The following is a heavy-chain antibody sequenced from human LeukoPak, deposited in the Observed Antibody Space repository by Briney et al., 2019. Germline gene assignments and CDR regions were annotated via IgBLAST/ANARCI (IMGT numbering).Heavy chain of an antibody. CDR1: GFTFSSYG. D-gene: IGHD6-19*01. V-gene: IGHV3-30*02. CDR2: IRYDGSNK. J-gene: IGHJ4*02. Sequence: GGSLRLFCAASGFTFSSYGMHWVRQAPGRGLEWVAFIRYDGSNKYYADSVKGRFTISRDNSKNTLYLQMNSLRAENTAVYYCAKDHGYSSGCSDYWGQGTLVTVSS. CDR3: AKDHGYSSGCSDY.